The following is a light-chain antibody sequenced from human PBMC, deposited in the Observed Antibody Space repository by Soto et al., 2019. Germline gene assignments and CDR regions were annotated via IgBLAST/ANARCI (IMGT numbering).Light chain of an antibody. Sequence: QSALTQPASVSGSPGQSITISCTGTSTDIGAYNYVSLYQQHPGKAPKLLIYEVTNRPSGVSNRFSGSKSGNTASLTISGLQAEDEANYYCNSYTTLSNRVFGTGTKVTVL. CDR1: STDIGAYNY. CDR3: NSYTTLSNRV. V-gene: IGLV2-14*01. J-gene: IGLJ1*01. CDR2: EVT.